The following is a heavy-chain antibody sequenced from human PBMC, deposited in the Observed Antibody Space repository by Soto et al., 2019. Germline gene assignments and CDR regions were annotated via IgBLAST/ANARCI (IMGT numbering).Heavy chain of an antibody. D-gene: IGHD3-22*01. J-gene: IGHJ4*02. Sequence: QLQLQESGSGLVKPSQTLSLTCAVSGGSISSGGYSWRWIRQPPGKGLEWTGYIYHSGSTYYNPSLKSRVTISVDRSKNQFSLKLSSVTAADTAVYYCASTDYYDSSGYSYWGQGTLVTVYS. CDR3: ASTDYYDSSGYSY. V-gene: IGHV4-30-2*01. CDR2: IYHSGST. CDR1: GGSISSGGYS.